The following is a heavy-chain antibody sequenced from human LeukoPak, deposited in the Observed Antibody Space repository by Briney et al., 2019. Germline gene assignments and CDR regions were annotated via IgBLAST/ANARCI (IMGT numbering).Heavy chain of an antibody. Sequence: SETLSLTCAVYGGSFSGYYWSWIRQPPGKGLEWIGEINHSGSTNYNPSLKSRVTISVDTSKNQFSLKLSSVTAADTAVYYCARGRPGIAARLPHYYYYMDVWGKGTTVTVSS. CDR3: ARGRPGIAARLPHYYYYMDV. CDR1: GGSFSGYY. J-gene: IGHJ6*03. D-gene: IGHD6-6*01. V-gene: IGHV4-34*01. CDR2: INHSGST.